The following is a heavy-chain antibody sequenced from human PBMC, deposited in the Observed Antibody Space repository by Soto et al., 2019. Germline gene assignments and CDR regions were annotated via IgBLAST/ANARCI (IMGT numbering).Heavy chain of an antibody. J-gene: IGHJ4*02. Sequence: SVKVSCKASGGTFSSYAISWVRQAPGQGLEWMGGIIPIFGTANYAQKFQGRVTITADESASTAYMELSSLRSEDTAVYYCARGITMVRGVQSAFDYWGQGTLVTVSS. CDR1: GGTFSSYA. V-gene: IGHV1-69*13. CDR2: IIPIFGTA. D-gene: IGHD3-10*01. CDR3: ARGITMVRGVQSAFDY.